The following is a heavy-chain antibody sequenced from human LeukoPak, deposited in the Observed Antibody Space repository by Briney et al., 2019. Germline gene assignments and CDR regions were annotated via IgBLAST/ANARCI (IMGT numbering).Heavy chain of an antibody. D-gene: IGHD1-26*01. CDR3: AKGISALVGANPLDY. CDR1: GFTFSSYA. V-gene: IGHV3-23*01. Sequence: PGGSLRLSCAASGFTFSSYAMTWVRQAPGKGLEWVSALSGSGGTTYSADSVRGRFTISRDNSRNTLYLQMSSLRAEDTAVYYCAKGISALVGANPLDYWGQGTLVTVSS. CDR2: LSGSGGTT. J-gene: IGHJ4*02.